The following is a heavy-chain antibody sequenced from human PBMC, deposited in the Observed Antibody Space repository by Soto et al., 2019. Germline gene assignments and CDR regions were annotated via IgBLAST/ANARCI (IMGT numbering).Heavy chain of an antibody. CDR3: ARGGYCTNGVCYTGWFDP. CDR1: GGSFSGYY. J-gene: IGHJ5*02. D-gene: IGHD2-8*01. V-gene: IGHV4-34*01. CDR2: INHSGST. Sequence: QVQLQQWGAGLLKPSETLSLTCAVYGGSFSGYYWSWIRQPPGKGLERIGEINHSGSTNYNPSLKSRVTISVDTSKNQFSLKLSSVTAADTAVYYCARGGYCTNGVCYTGWFDPWGQGTLVTVSS.